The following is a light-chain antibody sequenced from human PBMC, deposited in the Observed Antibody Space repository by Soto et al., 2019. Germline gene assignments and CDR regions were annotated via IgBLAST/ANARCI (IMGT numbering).Light chain of an antibody. Sequence: DIQMTQSPSSLSASVGDRVTITCRASQSISSYLNWYQQKPGKAPKLLIYAASSLQSGVPSRFSGSGSGTHFTLTISSLQPEDFATYYCQHIHSIPITFGQGTRLEL. CDR2: AAS. CDR1: QSISSY. V-gene: IGKV1-39*01. CDR3: QHIHSIPIT. J-gene: IGKJ5*01.